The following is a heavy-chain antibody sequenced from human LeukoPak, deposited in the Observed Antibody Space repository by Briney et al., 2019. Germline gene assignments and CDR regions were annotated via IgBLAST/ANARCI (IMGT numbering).Heavy chain of an antibody. CDR1: GYTFTSYG. CDR3: ARSFYDSSGPQLDY. V-gene: IGHV1-18*01. Sequence: ASVKVSCKASGYTFTSYGISWVRQAPGQGLEWMGWISANNGNTNYAQKLQGRVTMTTDTSTSTAYMELRSLRSDDTAVYYCARSFYDSSGPQLDYWGQGTLVTVSS. D-gene: IGHD3-22*01. CDR2: ISANNGNT. J-gene: IGHJ4*02.